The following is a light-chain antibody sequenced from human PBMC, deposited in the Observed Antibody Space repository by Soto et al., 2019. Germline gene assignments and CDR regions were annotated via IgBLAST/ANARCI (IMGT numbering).Light chain of an antibody. Sequence: DTQMTQSPSTLSASVGDRVTITCRASQSISSWLAWYQQRPGRAPQLLIYKASTLKSGVTSRFSGGASGTDITLTISSLQPADFATYYCQQDDTPFPTFDQGTKVEI. V-gene: IGKV1-5*03. CDR1: QSISSW. J-gene: IGKJ1*01. CDR3: QQDDTPFPT. CDR2: KAS.